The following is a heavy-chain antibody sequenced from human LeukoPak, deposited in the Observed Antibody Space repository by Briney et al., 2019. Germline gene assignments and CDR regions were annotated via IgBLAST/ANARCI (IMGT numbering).Heavy chain of an antibody. CDR2: IYYSGST. V-gene: IGHV4-31*03. CDR3: ARHMAPLGATNAFDI. J-gene: IGHJ3*02. CDR1: GGSISSGGYY. Sequence: SQTLSLTCTVSGGSISSGGYYWSWIRQHPGKGLEWIGYIYYSGSTYYNPSLKSRVTISVDTSKNQFSLKLSSVTAADTAVYYCARHMAPLGATNAFDIWGQGTMVTVSS. D-gene: IGHD1-26*01.